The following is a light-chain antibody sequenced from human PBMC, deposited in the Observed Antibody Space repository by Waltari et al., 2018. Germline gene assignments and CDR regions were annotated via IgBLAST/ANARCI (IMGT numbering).Light chain of an antibody. Sequence: QLVVTQSPSASAPLGASVKLTCPLSSGHSRNIVAWLQPRPEKGPRYLMKLNSDGSHLKGDYIPDRFSGCSSGAERYLTISSLQPDDEADYYCQTGGHGTWVFGGGTTLTVL. CDR1: SGHSRNI. CDR3: QTGGHGTWV. V-gene: IGLV4-69*01. CDR2: LNSDGSH. J-gene: IGLJ3*02.